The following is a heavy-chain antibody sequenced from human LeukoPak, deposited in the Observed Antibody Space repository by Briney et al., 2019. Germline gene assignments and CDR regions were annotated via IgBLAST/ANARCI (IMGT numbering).Heavy chain of an antibody. V-gene: IGHV1-2*02. D-gene: IGHD5-18*01. CDR2: INPNSGGT. CDR3: ARRKDTAMAIAFDY. CDR1: GYTFTGQC. Sequence: SVKVSCKASGYTFTGQCKHWARQAPGHGNDWLGWINPNSGGTNYAQKFQARVTMTRDTSISTAYMELSRLRSDDTAVYYCARRKDTAMAIAFDYWGQGTLVTVSS. J-gene: IGHJ4*02.